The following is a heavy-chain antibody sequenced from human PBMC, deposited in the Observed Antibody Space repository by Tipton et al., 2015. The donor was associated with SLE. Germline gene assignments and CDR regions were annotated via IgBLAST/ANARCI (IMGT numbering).Heavy chain of an antibody. CDR2: ISYDESNK. CDR3: ARRTSHALDY. CDR1: GFTFSSYA. J-gene: IGHJ4*02. D-gene: IGHD2-2*01. V-gene: IGHV3-30-3*01. Sequence: SLRLSCAASGFTFSSYAMSWVRQAPGKGLEWVAVISYDESNKYYADSVKGRFTISRDNSKNTLYLQMNSLRAEDTAVYYCARRTSHALDYWGQGTLVTVSS.